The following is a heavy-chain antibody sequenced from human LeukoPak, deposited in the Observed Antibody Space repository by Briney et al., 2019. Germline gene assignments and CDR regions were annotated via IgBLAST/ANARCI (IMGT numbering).Heavy chain of an antibody. Sequence: GGSLRLSCAASGFTFSVYGMHWVRQAPGKGLEWVSFIRSDGSNKYYTESVKGRSTVSRDNSNNTLYLQMNSLRVEDTAVYYCATQFGSGTLANEYDYWGQGSLVTVSS. CDR3: ATQFGSGTLANEYDY. J-gene: IGHJ4*02. CDR2: IRSDGSNK. D-gene: IGHD3-10*01. V-gene: IGHV3-30*02. CDR1: GFTFSVYG.